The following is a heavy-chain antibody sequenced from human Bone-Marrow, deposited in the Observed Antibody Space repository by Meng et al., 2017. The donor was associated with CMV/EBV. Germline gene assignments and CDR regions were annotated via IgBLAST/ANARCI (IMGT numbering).Heavy chain of an antibody. CDR2: IYHSGGT. D-gene: IGHD7-27*01. Sequence: GSLRLSCAVSGGSISSSNWWSWVRQPPGKGLEWIGEIYHSGGTNYNASLKSRVTISVDKSKNQFSLKLSSVTAADTAVYYCARGGMGTDAFDIWGQGTMVTVSS. CDR1: GGSISSSNW. V-gene: IGHV4-4*02. CDR3: ARGGMGTDAFDI. J-gene: IGHJ3*02.